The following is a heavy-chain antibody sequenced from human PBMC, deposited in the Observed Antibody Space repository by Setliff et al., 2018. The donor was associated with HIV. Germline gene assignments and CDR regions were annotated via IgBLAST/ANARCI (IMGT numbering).Heavy chain of an antibody. CDR1: AYTFTDYY. CDR2: INPSSGST. V-gene: IGHV1-46*01. CDR3: AKDMNRGGYSDSSPHDF. J-gene: IGHJ4*02. Sequence: ASVKVSCKASAYTFTDYYMHWVRQAPGQGLEWMGIINPSSGSTSNKQKFQGRVTMTRDTSTNTVYMELSSLRFEDTAVYYCAKDMNRGGYSDSSPHDFWGQGTLVTVAS. D-gene: IGHD3-22*01.